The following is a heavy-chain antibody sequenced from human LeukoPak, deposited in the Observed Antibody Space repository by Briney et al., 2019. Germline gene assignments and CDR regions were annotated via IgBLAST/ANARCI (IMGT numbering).Heavy chain of an antibody. CDR1: GDSVSSYSAA. Sequence: SQTLSLTCVISGDSVSSYSAAWNWIRQSPSRGLEWLGRTYYRSKWYSDYAVSVKSRIAINADTSNNRFSLLLNSVTPDDTAVYYCAGHSNSSHDTFDMWGQGTMVTVSS. CDR3: AGHSNSSHDTFDM. V-gene: IGHV6-1*01. J-gene: IGHJ3*02. CDR2: TYYRSKWYS. D-gene: IGHD4-11*01.